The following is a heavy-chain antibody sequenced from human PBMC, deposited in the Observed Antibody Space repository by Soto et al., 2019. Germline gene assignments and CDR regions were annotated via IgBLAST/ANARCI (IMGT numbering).Heavy chain of an antibody. CDR2: IRSKAYGGTT. Sequence: GGSLRLSCTASGFTFGDYAMSWFRQAPGKGLEWVGFIRSKAYGGTTEYAASVKGRFTISRDDSKSIAYLQMNSLRAEDTAVYYCAKRGRGGSWYFDYWGQGTLVTVSS. CDR1: GFTFGDYA. V-gene: IGHV3-49*03. D-gene: IGHD2-15*01. CDR3: AKRGRGGSWYFDY. J-gene: IGHJ4*02.